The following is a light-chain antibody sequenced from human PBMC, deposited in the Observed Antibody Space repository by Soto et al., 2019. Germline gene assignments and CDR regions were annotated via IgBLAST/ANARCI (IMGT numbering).Light chain of an antibody. V-gene: IGLV2-14*01. CDR3: SSYTSTNTLV. J-gene: IGLJ1*01. CDR1: SSDLSDYNY. CDR2: DVT. Sequence: QSVLTQPASVSGSPGQSITISCTGTSSDLSDYNYVSWYQLHPGEAPKLMIYDVTNRPSGVSNRFSGSKSGNTASLTISGLQAEDETDYYCSSYTSTNTLVFGTGTKLTVL.